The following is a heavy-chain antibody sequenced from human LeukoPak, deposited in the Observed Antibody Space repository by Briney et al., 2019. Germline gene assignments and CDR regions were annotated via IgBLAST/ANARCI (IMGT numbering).Heavy chain of an antibody. CDR2: INPNSGGT. V-gene: IGHV1-2*02. CDR3: ARGAQSKDYGDYVDDY. D-gene: IGHD4-17*01. Sequence: ASVKVSCKASGYTFTGYYIHWVRQAPGQGLEWMGWINPNSGGTNYAQKLQGRVTMTTDTSTSTAYMELRSLRSDDTAVYYCARGAQSKDYGDYVDDYWGQGTLVTVSS. J-gene: IGHJ4*02. CDR1: GYTFTGYY.